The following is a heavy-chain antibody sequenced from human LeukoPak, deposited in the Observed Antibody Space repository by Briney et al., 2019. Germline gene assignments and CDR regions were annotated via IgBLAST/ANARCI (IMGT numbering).Heavy chain of an antibody. D-gene: IGHD2-21*01. J-gene: IGHJ6*03. CDR1: GASISSSY. V-gene: IGHV4-4*07. CDR2: LYTSGNT. Sequence: SETLSLTCTVSGASISSSYWSWIRQPPGKGLEWIGRLYTSGNTNYNPSLKSRVTMSVDTSKNQFSLKLSSVTAADTAVYYCASTYCGADCYSYYYYYMDVWGKGTTVTVSS. CDR3: ASTYCGADCYSYYYYYMDV.